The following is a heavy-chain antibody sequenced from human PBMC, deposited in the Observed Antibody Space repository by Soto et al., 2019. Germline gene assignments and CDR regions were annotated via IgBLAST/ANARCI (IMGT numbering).Heavy chain of an antibody. CDR2: IYYSGST. V-gene: IGHV4-31*03. J-gene: IGHJ6*02. CDR1: GGSISSGGYY. Sequence: QVQLQESGPGLVKPSQTLSLTCTVSGGSISSGGYYWSWIRQHPGKGPEWIGYIYYSGSTYYNPSLKSRVTISVDTSKNQFSLKLSSVTAADTAVYYCARGSSYYDFWSGYYSDYYYYGMDVWGQGTTVTVSS. CDR3: ARGSSYYDFWSGYYSDYYYYGMDV. D-gene: IGHD3-3*01.